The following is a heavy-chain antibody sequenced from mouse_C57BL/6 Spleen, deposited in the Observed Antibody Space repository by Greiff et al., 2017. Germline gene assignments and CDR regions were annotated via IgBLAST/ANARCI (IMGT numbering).Heavy chain of an antibody. CDR3: ARGTYCDY. CDR2: ISNGGGST. J-gene: IGHJ2*01. Sequence: EVQVVESGGGLVQPGGSLKLSCAASGFTFSDYYMYWVRQTPEKRLEWVAYISNGGGSTYYPDTVKGRFTISRDNAKNTLNLQMSRLKSEDTAMYYCARGTYCDYWGQGTTLTVSS. V-gene: IGHV5-12*01. CDR1: GFTFSDYY.